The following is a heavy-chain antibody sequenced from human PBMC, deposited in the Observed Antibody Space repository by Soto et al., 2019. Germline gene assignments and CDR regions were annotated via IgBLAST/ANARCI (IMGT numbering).Heavy chain of an antibody. CDR3: APLSVSLSGPYGIHV. CDR1: GYSVSSSDYY. J-gene: IGHJ6*02. CDR2: MFYSGLT. D-gene: IGHD2-15*01. V-gene: IGHV4-39*01. Sequence: SETLSLTCSVSGYSVSSSDYYWAWIRQPPGKGLEWIGSMFYSGLTYYNPSLKSRVTLSVDTSENQFSVRLNSVTAADTAVYYCAPLSVSLSGPYGIHVWGQGTTVTVSS.